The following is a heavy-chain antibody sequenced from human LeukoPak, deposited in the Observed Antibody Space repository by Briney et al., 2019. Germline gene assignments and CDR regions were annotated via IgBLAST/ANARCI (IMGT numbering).Heavy chain of an antibody. CDR3: ARDPPHSAAKRDYYYYMDV. D-gene: IGHD6-13*01. CDR2: IYPSGST. V-gene: IGHV4-4*07. J-gene: IGHJ6*03. Sequence: PSETLSLTCTVSGDSISDYYWSWIRQPAGKGLEWIGRIYPSGSTNYNPSLKSRVTMSVDTSKNQFLLNLTSVTAADTAVYYCARDPPHSAAKRDYYYYMDVWGKGTTVTVSS. CDR1: GDSISDYY.